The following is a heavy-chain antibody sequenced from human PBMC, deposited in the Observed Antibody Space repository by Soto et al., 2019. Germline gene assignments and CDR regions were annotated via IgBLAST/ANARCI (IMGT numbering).Heavy chain of an antibody. CDR2: IYYSGST. CDR3: AGAYNWFDP. Sequence: SETLSLTCTVSGGSISSYYWSWIRQPPGKGLEWIGYIYYSGSTNYNPSLKSRVTISVDTSKYQFSLKLSSVTAADTAVYYCAGAYNWFDPWGQGTLVTVSS. CDR1: GGSISSYY. J-gene: IGHJ5*02. V-gene: IGHV4-59*01.